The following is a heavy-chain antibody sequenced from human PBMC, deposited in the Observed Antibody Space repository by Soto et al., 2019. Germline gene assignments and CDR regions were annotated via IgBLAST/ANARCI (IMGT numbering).Heavy chain of an antibody. Sequence: EVQLVESGGGLVKPGGSLRLSCAASGFMFSDYSMTWVRQAPGKGLEWVSSISSGSVYMYYSVSVRGRFTTSRDNAKKSLYLQMNSLTVDDTAVYFCATDGGDSWGQGTLVTVSS. CDR2: ISSGSVYM. J-gene: IGHJ4*02. D-gene: IGHD3-16*01. V-gene: IGHV3-21*01. CDR1: GFMFSDYS. CDR3: ATDGGDS.